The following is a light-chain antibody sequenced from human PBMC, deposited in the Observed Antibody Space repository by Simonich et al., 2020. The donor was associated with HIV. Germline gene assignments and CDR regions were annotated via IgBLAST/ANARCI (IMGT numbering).Light chain of an antibody. CDR3: QQYYSTPLT. J-gene: IGKJ4*01. CDR2: WAS. Sequence: DIVMTQSPDSLAVSLGERATINCKSSLSVLYSSNNKNYLAWYQTKPGHPPEQLTYWASTRESGVPDRFSGSGSGTDFTLTISCLQAEDVAVYYCQQYYSTPLTFGGGTKVEIK. CDR1: LSVLYSSNNKNY. V-gene: IGKV4-1*01.